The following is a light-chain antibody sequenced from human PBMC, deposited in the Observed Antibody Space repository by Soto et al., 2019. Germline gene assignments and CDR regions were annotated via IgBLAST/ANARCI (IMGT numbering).Light chain of an antibody. J-gene: IGKJ1*01. CDR2: NTS. V-gene: IGKV1-5*03. CDR3: QDWSDYCWT. CDR1: QSISSW. Sequence: DIQLTQSPSTLSTSVGDRVTISCRASQSISSWLAWYQQKPGKAPKLVIYNTSNLEGGVPPRFGGSGSGTEFTLSISSLQPDDCAKYYGQDWSDYCWTFGKVTNVEIK.